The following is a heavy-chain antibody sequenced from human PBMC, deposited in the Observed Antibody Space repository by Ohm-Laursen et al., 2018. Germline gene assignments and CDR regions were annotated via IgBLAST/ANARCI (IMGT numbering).Heavy chain of an antibody. D-gene: IGHD6-19*01. J-gene: IGHJ4*02. CDR3: AKDPVAGTIRRYFDY. V-gene: IGHV3-53*01. Sequence: SLRLSCAASGFTVSSNYMSWVRQAPGKGLEWVSVIYSGGSTYYADSVKGLFTISRDNSKNTLYLQMNSLRAEDTAVYYCAKDPVAGTIRRYFDYWGQGTLVTVSS. CDR2: IYSGGST. CDR1: GFTVSSNY.